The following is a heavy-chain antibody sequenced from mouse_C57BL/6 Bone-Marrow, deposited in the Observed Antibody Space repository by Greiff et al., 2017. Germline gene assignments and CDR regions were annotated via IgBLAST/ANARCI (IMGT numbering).Heavy chain of an antibody. J-gene: IGHJ4*01. CDR2: INPNNGGT. V-gene: IGHV1-26*01. CDR1: GYTFTDYY. D-gene: IGHD1-1*01. Sequence: VQLQQSGPELVKPGASVKISCKASGYTFTDYYMNWVKQSHGKSLEWIGDINPNNGGTSYNQKFKGKATLTVDKSSSTAYMELRSLTSEDSAVYYCARGVTTVVPHYYAMDYWGQGTSVTVSS. CDR3: ARGVTTVVPHYYAMDY.